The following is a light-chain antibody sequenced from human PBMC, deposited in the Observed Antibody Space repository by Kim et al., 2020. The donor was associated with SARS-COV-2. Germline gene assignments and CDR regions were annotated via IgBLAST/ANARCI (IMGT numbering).Light chain of an antibody. V-gene: IGLV1-44*01. CDR2: SNN. Sequence: GQRVTISCSGSSSNIGSNTVNWYQQLPGTAPKLLIYSNNQRPSGVPDRFSGSKSGTSASLAISGHQSEDEADYYCAAWDDSLNGYVFGTGTKVTVL. CDR3: AAWDDSLNGYV. CDR1: SSNIGSNT. J-gene: IGLJ1*01.